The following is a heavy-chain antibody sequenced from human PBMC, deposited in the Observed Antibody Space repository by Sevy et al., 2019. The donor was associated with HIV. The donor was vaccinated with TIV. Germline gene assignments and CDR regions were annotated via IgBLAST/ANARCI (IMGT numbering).Heavy chain of an antibody. CDR1: GCTFSKYS. J-gene: IGHJ4*02. CDR2: FSFGCGKI. CDR3: AREGCTKPHDY. Sequence: GGSLRLSCAASGCTFSKYSMSWIRQTPGKGLEWVSTFSFGCGKINYADSVKGRFTISRDDSRNTFYLQMNSLRAEDTAIYYCAREGCTKPHDYWGQGTVVTVSS. V-gene: IGHV3-23*01. D-gene: IGHD2-8*01.